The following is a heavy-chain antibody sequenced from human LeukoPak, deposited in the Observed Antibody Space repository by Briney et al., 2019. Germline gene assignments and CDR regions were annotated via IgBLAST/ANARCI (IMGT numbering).Heavy chain of an antibody. CDR2: INPNSADT. CDR3: ARWDGYSSSPDY. V-gene: IGHV1-2*02. J-gene: IGHJ4*02. D-gene: IGHD6-13*01. Sequence: WINPNSADTGYAQKFLGRVTMTRDMSISTIYMELTRLRSDDTALYYCARWDGYSSSPDYWGQGTLVTVSS.